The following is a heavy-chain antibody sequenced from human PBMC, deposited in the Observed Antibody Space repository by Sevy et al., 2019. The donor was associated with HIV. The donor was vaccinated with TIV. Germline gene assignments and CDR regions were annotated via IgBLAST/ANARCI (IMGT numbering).Heavy chain of an antibody. J-gene: IGHJ4*02. D-gene: IGHD3-22*01. Sequence: VESLKISCKASGYRFTSYWIGWVRQMPGKGLQWMGIIYPDDSDTRYSPSFQGQVIISADKSINTAYLQWSSLKASDTAMYFCARRSYDTNGYPQYFFDSWGQGTLVTVSS. CDR1: GYRFTSYW. CDR3: ARRSYDTNGYPQYFFDS. V-gene: IGHV5-51*01. CDR2: IYPDDSDT.